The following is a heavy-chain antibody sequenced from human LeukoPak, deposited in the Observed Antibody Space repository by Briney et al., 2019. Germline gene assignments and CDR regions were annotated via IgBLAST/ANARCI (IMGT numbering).Heavy chain of an antibody. J-gene: IGHJ4*02. Sequence: GGSLRLSCAASGFTFSSYGMSWVRQAPGKGLEWVSAISGSGGSTYYADSVKGRFTISRDNSKNTLYLQMNSLRAEDTAVYYCANFRGGEPRDFDYWGQGTLVTVSS. CDR2: ISGSGGST. CDR3: ANFRGGEPRDFDY. V-gene: IGHV3-23*01. CDR1: GFTFSSYG. D-gene: IGHD2-21*01.